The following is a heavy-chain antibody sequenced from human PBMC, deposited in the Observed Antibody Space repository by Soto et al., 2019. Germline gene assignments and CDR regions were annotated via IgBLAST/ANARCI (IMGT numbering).Heavy chain of an antibody. J-gene: IGHJ4*02. D-gene: IGHD1-26*01. CDR3: AKWGGAGSGY. V-gene: IGHV3-7*01. CDR1: GFRFSSYY. Sequence: GGSLRLSCAASGFRFSSYYMSWVRQAQGKGREWVANVNEDGSEKYYVDSVKGRFTVSRDNAKNSLYLQMNSLRAEDTAVYYCAKWGGAGSGYWGQGTPVTVSS. CDR2: VNEDGSEK.